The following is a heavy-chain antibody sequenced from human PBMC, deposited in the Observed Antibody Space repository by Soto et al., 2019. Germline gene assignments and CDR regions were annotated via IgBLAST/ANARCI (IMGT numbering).Heavy chain of an antibody. J-gene: IGHJ5*02. V-gene: IGHV4-61*01. CDR2: IYYSGST. CDR3: AREIVVVVAAISPWFDP. CDR1: GGSVSSGSYY. Sequence: SETLSLTCTVSGGSVSSGSYYWSWIRQPPGKGLEWIGYIYYSGSTNYNPSLKSRVTISVDTSKNQFSLKLSSVTAADTAVYYCAREIVVVVAAISPWFDPWGQGTLVTVSS. D-gene: IGHD2-15*01.